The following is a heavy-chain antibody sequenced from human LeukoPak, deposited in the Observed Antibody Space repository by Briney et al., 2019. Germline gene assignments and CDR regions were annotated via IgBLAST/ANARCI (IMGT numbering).Heavy chain of an antibody. J-gene: IGHJ6*03. D-gene: IGHD4-17*01. V-gene: IGHV1-69*05. Sequence: GASVKVSCKXSGGTFSSYAISWVRQAPGQGLEWMGRIIPIFGTANYAEKFQGRVTITTDESTSTAYMELSSLRSEDTAVYYCARDVIGGDQYYYYMDVWGKGTTVTVSS. CDR2: IIPIFGTA. CDR1: GGTFSSYA. CDR3: ARDVIGGDQYYYYMDV.